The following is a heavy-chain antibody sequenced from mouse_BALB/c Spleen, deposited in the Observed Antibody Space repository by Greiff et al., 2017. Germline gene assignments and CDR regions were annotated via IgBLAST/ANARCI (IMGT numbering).Heavy chain of an antibody. V-gene: IGHV1S29*02. Sequence: VQLQQSGPELVKPGASVKISCKASGYTFTDYNMHWVKQSHGKSLEWIGYIYPYNGGTGYNQKFKSKATLTVDNSSSTAYMELRSLTSEDSAVYYCARSDGSSYYYYAMDYWGQGTSVTVSS. J-gene: IGHJ4*01. CDR2: IYPYNGGT. CDR3: ARSDGSSYYYYAMDY. D-gene: IGHD1-1*01. CDR1: GYTFTDYN.